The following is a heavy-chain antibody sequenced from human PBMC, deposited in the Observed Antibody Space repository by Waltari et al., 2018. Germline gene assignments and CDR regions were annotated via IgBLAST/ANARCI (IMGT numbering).Heavy chain of an antibody. V-gene: IGHV3-23*01. CDR1: GFTFSSYA. Sequence: EVQLLESGGGLVQPGGSLRLSCAASGFTFSSYAMSWVRQAPGKGLGWVSAISGRVGSTYYADSVKGRVTISRDNSKNTLYLQMNSLRAEDTAVYYCAKDLGDAGYWGQGTLVTVSS. J-gene: IGHJ4*02. CDR3: AKDLGDAGY. CDR2: ISGRVGST. D-gene: IGHD3-16*01.